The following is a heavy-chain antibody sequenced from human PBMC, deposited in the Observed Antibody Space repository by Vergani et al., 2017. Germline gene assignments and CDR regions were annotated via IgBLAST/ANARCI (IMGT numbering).Heavy chain of an antibody. CDR3: ARRSGGYYGGGKVRPLRTAFDV. CDR1: GGSISAGYYF. Sequence: QVQLQASGPGRVKPSQTLSLTCTMSGGSISAGYYFWSWIRQPAGKGLEWLGHISASGNASHSPSLKTRVSMSVDTSKNQFSLTVTSVTAADTAIYFCARRSGGYYGGGKVRPLRTAFDVWGHGTVVTVSS. CDR2: ISASGNA. D-gene: IGHD4-23*01. V-gene: IGHV4-61*02. J-gene: IGHJ3*01.